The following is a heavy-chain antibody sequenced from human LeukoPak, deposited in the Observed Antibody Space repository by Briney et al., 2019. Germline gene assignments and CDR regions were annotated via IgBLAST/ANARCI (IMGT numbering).Heavy chain of an antibody. Sequence: GGTLRLSCAVSGFTFSRDWISWVRQAPGKGLEWGANIKQDESEKYFVDSVKGRFTISRDNAKNSFSLQMNTLRPEDTPGYYFARERTYSYGSGSLDFWGQGTLVTVSS. CDR2: IKQDESEK. J-gene: IGHJ4*02. V-gene: IGHV3-7*01. CDR1: GFTFSRDW. D-gene: IGHD3-10*01. CDR3: ARERTYSYGSGSLDF.